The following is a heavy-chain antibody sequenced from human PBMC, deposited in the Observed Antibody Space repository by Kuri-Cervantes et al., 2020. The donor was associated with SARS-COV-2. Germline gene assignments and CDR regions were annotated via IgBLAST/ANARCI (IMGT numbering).Heavy chain of an antibody. V-gene: IGHV3-21*01. D-gene: IGHD3-10*01. J-gene: IGHJ3*02. Sequence: GESLKISCAASGFTFSSYSMNWVRQAPGKGLEWVSSISSSSSYIYYADSVKGRFTISRDNAKNSLCLQMNSLRAEDTAVYYCARDSITMVQGVTSDAFDIWGQGTMVTVSS. CDR2: ISSSSSYI. CDR3: ARDSITMVQGVTSDAFDI. CDR1: GFTFSSYS.